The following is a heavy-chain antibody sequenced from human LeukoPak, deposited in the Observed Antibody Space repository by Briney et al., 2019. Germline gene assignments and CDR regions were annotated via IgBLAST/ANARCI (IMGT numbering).Heavy chain of an antibody. Sequence: TSETLSLTCVVSGYSITSGYYWGWIRQPPGKGLEWIGSIYHSGSTYYNPSLKSRLTISVDTFKNQFSLKVSSVTAADTAVYYCARNGFRLPNLLDYWGQGTLVTVSS. D-gene: IGHD2-8*01. J-gene: IGHJ4*02. CDR1: GYSITSGYY. V-gene: IGHV4-38-2*01. CDR3: ARNGFRLPNLLDY. CDR2: IYHSGST.